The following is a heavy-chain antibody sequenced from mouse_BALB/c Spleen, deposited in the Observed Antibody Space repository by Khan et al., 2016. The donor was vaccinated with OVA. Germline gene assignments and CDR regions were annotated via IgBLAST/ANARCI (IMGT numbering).Heavy chain of an antibody. CDR3: DTEGYGGYYRAWFAY. J-gene: IGHJ3*01. D-gene: IGHD2-3*01. Sequence: VQLQESGAEPVRPGSSVKISCKASGHAFSNYWMNWVKQRPGQGLEWIGQIYPGEANTNYNGKFKGKVTLTVDKSSSTAYMQLSSLTSEDSAVYFCDTEGYGGYYRAWFAYWGQGTLVTVAA. V-gene: IGHV1-80*01. CDR2: IYPGEANT. CDR1: GHAFSNYW.